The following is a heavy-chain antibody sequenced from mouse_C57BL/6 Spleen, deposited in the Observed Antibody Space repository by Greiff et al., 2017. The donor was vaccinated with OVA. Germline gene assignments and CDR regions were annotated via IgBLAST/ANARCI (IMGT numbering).Heavy chain of an antibody. J-gene: IGHJ1*03. CDR2: IYPGSGNT. Sequence: QVHVKQSGPELVKPGASVKISCKASGYTFTDYYINWVKQRPGQGLEWIGWIYPGSGNTKYNEKFKGKATLTVDTSSSTAYMQLSSLTSEDSAVYFCARDPTVVATRYFDVWGTGTTVTVSS. V-gene: IGHV1-84*01. D-gene: IGHD1-1*01. CDR1: GYTFTDYY. CDR3: ARDPTVVATRYFDV.